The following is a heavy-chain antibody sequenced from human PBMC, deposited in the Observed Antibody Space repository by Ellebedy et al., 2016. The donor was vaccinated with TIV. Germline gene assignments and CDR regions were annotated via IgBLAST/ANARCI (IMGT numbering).Heavy chain of an antibody. Sequence: GESLKISXKGSGYSFTSYWIGWVRQMPGKGLEWMGIIYPGDSDTRYSPSFQGQVTISADKSISTAYLQWSSLKASDTAMYYCASPGYSSSWYFDYWGQGTTVTVSS. CDR3: ASPGYSSSWYFDY. V-gene: IGHV5-51*01. CDR2: IYPGDSDT. D-gene: IGHD6-13*01. J-gene: IGHJ4*03. CDR1: GYSFTSYW.